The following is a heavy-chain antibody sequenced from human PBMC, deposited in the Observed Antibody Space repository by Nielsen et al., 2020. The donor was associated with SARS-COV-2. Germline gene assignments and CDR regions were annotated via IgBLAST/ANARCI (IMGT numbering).Heavy chain of an antibody. CDR1: GFTFSSYW. Sequence: GESLKISCAAPGFTFSSYWMHWVRQAPGKGLVWVSRINSDGSSTSYADSVKGRFTISRDNAKNTLYLQMNSLRAEDTAVYYCARNGELRAGLRYWGQGTLVTVSS. V-gene: IGHV3-74*01. CDR3: ARNGELRAGLRY. D-gene: IGHD1-26*01. CDR2: INSDGSST. J-gene: IGHJ4*02.